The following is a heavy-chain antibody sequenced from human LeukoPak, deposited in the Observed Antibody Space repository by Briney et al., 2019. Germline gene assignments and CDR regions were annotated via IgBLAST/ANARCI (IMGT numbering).Heavy chain of an antibody. CDR1: GFTVSSND. V-gene: IGHV3-53*05. Sequence: GGSLRLSCAASGFTVSSNDMSWVRQAPGKGLEWVSVIYSGGRTFYADSVKGRFTISRDNSKNTLYLQMNSLRAEDTALYYCAKDMRGHIVVVPAAISFDYWGQGTLVTVSS. CDR3: AKDMRGHIVVVPAAISFDY. CDR2: IYSGGRT. J-gene: IGHJ4*02. D-gene: IGHD2-2*01.